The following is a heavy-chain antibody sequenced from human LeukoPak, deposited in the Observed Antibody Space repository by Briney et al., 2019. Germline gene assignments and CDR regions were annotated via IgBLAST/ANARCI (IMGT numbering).Heavy chain of an antibody. CDR1: GFTFSSYA. CDR2: ISGSGGST. Sequence: GGSLRLSCAASGFTFSSYAMSWVRQAPGKGLEWVSAISGSGGSTYYADSVKGRFTISRDNSKNTLYLQMNSLRAEDTAVYYCANSMFRGVISIDYWGQGTLVTVSS. CDR3: ANSMFRGVISIDY. V-gene: IGHV3-23*01. J-gene: IGHJ4*02. D-gene: IGHD3-10*01.